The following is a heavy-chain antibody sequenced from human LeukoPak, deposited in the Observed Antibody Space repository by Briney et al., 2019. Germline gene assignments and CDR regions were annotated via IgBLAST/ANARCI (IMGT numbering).Heavy chain of an antibody. J-gene: IGHJ6*03. Sequence: PGGSLRLSCAASGFTFSSYSMNWVRQAPGKGLEWVSSISSSSIYIYYADSLKGRFTISRDNAKNSLYLQMNSLRAEDTAVYYCARDLRYMDVWGKGTTVTVSS. V-gene: IGHV3-21*01. CDR3: ARDLRYMDV. CDR2: ISSSSIYI. CDR1: GFTFSSYS.